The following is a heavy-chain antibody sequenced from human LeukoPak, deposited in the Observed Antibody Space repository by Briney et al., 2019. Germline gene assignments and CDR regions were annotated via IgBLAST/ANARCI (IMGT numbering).Heavy chain of an antibody. D-gene: IGHD3-3*01. CDR2: INHSGST. CDR1: GGSFSGYY. V-gene: IGHV4-34*01. CDR3: ARVVKNYDFWSGYYRGTFDY. J-gene: IGHJ4*02. Sequence: SETLFLTCAVYGGSFSGYYWSWIRQPPGKGLEWIGEINHSGSTNYNPSLKSRVTISVDTSKNQFSLKLSSVTAADTAVYYCARVVKNYDFWSGYYRGTFDYWGQGTLVTVSS.